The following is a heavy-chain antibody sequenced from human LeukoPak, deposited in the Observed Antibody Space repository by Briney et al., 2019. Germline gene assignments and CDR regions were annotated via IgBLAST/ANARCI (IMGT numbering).Heavy chain of an antibody. V-gene: IGHV3-21*06. CDR2: INRGSNHI. D-gene: IGHD6-19*01. J-gene: IGHJ4*02. CDR3: ARDSSGWSRDY. Sequence: PGGSLRLSCAASGFTFSAYSMSWVRQAPGKGLEWVSSINRGSNHIYYADAVKGRFTISRDNAKNSLYLQVNSLRAEDTAIYYCARDSSGWSRDYWGQGTLVTVSS. CDR1: GFTFSAYS.